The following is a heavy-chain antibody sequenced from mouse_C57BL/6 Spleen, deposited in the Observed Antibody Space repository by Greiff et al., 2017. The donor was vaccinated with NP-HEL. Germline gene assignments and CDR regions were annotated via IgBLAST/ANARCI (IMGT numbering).Heavy chain of an antibody. V-gene: IGHV1-64*01. J-gene: IGHJ2*01. CDR1: GYTFTSYW. D-gene: IGHD2-3*01. Sequence: QVQLQQSGAELVKPGASVKLSCKASGYTFTSYWMHWVKQRPGQGLEWIGMIHPNSGSTNYNEKFKSKATLTVDKSSSTAYMQLSSLTSEDSAVYYCAREDDGYLFDYWGQGTTLTVSS. CDR2: IHPNSGST. CDR3: AREDDGYLFDY.